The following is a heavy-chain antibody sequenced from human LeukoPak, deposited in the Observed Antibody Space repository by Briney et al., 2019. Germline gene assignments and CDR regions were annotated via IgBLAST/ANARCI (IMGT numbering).Heavy chain of an antibody. V-gene: IGHV3-30*04. D-gene: IGHD3-22*01. Sequence: GGSLRLSCAASGFTFSSYAMHWVRQAPGKGLEWVAVISYDGSNKYYADSVKGRFTISRDNSKNTLYLQMNSLRAEDTAVYYCAKDGYYYDSSGYYYGYDAFDIWGQGTMVTVSS. CDR2: ISYDGSNK. J-gene: IGHJ3*02. CDR3: AKDGYYYDSSGYYYGYDAFDI. CDR1: GFTFSSYA.